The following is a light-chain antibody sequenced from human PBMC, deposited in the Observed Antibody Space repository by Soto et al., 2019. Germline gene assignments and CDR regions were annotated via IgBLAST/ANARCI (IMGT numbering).Light chain of an antibody. CDR3: QPDNSYSPS. V-gene: IGKV1-5*01. CDR2: DAS. J-gene: IGKJ1*01. Sequence: DIQMTQSPSTLSASVGDRVTITCRASQSISSWLAWYQQKPGKAPKLLIYDASSLESGVPSRFSGSGSGTEFNLTISSLQPDDGATSDCQPDNSYSPSFGQWTNVDI. CDR1: QSISSW.